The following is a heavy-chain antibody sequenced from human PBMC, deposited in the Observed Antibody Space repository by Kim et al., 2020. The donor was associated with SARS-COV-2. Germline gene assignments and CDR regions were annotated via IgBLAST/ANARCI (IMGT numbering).Heavy chain of an antibody. CDR3: VRGRGWVDY. Sequence: GGSLRLSCAASGFTFGNYWMTWVRQAPGKGLERVANINEDGRENYYVDSVKGRFIISRDNAKNSLYLQMNSLRVEDTALHYCVRGRGWVDYWGQGTQVT. CDR2: INEDGREN. D-gene: IGHD1-26*01. CDR1: GFTFGNYW. J-gene: IGHJ4*02. V-gene: IGHV3-7*03.